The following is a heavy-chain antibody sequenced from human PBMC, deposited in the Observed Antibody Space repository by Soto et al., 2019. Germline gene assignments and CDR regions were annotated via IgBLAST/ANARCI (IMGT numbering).Heavy chain of an antibody. CDR2: ISSGSATI. Sequence: EVQLVESGGGLVQPGGSLRLSCAASGFTFSSYSMTWVRQAPGKGLEWISYISSGSATIFYADSVKGRFTISRDNAKNSLYLQMNSVRDEDTAVYYCARDSAAYSSSCGSYWYFDLWGRGTLVTVSS. CDR3: ARDSAAYSSSCGSYWYFDL. J-gene: IGHJ2*01. D-gene: IGHD6-6*01. CDR1: GFTFSSYS. V-gene: IGHV3-48*02.